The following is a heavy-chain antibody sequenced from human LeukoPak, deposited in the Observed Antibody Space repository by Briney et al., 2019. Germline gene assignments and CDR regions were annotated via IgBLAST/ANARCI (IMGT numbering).Heavy chain of an antibody. CDR3: ARVRGVRGVIHIFDY. D-gene: IGHD3-10*01. Sequence: SETLSLTCTVSGDSISSGSYYWSWIRQPAGKGLEWIGRIYTSGSTNYHPSLKSRVTISVDTSKNQFSLKLSSVTAADTAVYYCARVRGVRGVIHIFDYWGQGTLVTVSS. J-gene: IGHJ4*02. CDR1: GDSISSGSYY. CDR2: IYTSGST. V-gene: IGHV4-61*02.